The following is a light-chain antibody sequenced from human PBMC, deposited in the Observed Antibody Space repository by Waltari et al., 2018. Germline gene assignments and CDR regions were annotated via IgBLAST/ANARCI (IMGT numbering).Light chain of an antibody. CDR2: KVS. CDR3: MQSTHWPWT. CDR1: QSHVNRDGNTN. V-gene: IGKV2D-30*01. Sequence: DVVMTQSPLSLPVTLGQPASISCRSSQSHVNRDGNTNLNWVHQRPGQSPRRLIYKVSNWDSGVPDRFSGSGSGTDFTLKISRVEAEDVGIYYCMQSTHWPWTFGQGTKVEIK. J-gene: IGKJ1*01.